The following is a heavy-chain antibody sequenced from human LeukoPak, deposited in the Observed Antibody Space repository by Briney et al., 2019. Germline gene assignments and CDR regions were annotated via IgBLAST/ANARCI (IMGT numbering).Heavy chain of an antibody. D-gene: IGHD3-10*01. Sequence: GGSLRLSCAVSGFIFSNHYMHWVRQVPGKGLVWDSRINNDGSIASYADSVRGRFTISRDNDKNTLYLQMNSLRAEDTAVYYCVLMVWGGGQGTLVTVSS. CDR2: INNDGSIA. CDR3: VLMVWG. V-gene: IGHV3-74*01. CDR1: GFIFSNHY. J-gene: IGHJ4*02.